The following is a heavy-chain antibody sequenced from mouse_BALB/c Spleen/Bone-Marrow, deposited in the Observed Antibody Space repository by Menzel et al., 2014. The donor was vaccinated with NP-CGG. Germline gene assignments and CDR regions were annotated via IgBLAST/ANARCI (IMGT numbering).Heavy chain of an antibody. J-gene: IGHJ4*01. Sequence: QVQLKQSGPGLVAPSQSLSITCTASGFSLTSYGVHWVRQPPGKGLEWLGVIWAGGSTDYNSALRSRQSISKDNSKSQVFLKMNSLQTDDTAMYYCARDESGSCGDYWGQGTSVTVSS. V-gene: IGHV2-9*02. CDR3: ARDESGSCGDY. D-gene: IGHD1-1*02. CDR2: IWAGGST. CDR1: GFSLTSYG.